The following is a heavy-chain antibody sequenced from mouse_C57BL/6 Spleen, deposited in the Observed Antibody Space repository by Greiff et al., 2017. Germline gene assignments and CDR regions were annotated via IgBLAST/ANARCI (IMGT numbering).Heavy chain of an antibody. CDR3: ARKKGYYYYAMGY. CDR1: GYTFTSYW. Sequence: VQLQQPGAELVKPGASVKLSCKASGYTFTSYWMHWVKQRPGRGLEWIGRIDPKSGGTKYNEKFKSKATLTVDKPSSTAYMQLSSLTSEDSAVYYCARKKGYYYYAMGYWGQGTSVTVSS. D-gene: IGHD2-3*01. V-gene: IGHV1-72*01. CDR2: IDPKSGGT. J-gene: IGHJ4*01.